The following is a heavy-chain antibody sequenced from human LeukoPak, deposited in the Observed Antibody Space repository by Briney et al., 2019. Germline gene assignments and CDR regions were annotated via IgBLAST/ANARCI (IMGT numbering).Heavy chain of an antibody. V-gene: IGHV3-21*01. D-gene: IGHD2-15*01. CDR3: AKVPAGVCSGGSCYGGSRLYFQH. J-gene: IGHJ1*01. CDR1: VFILSSYS. CDR2: IRRSSRYI. Sequence: GGSLRLLCGVCVFILSSYSVNGVRDAPGKGLVGVSSIRRSSRYIYYVDSVRGRFTISRDNAKNSLYLPMNRLRDEDTAVYYCAKVPAGVCSGGSCYGGSRLYFQHWGQGTLVTVSS.